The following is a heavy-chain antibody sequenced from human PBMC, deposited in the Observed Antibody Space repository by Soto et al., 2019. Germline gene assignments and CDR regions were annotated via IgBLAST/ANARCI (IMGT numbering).Heavy chain of an antibody. V-gene: IGHV4-59*01. CDR2: IYYSGST. CDR1: GGSISSYY. CDR3: ARFPAYDFWSGYYVRDDAFDI. D-gene: IGHD3-3*01. Sequence: SETLSLTCTVSGGSISSYYLSWIRQPPGKGLEWIGYIYYSGSTNYNPSLKSRVTISVDTSKNQFSLKLSSVTAADTAVYYCARFPAYDFWSGYYVRDDAFDIWGQGTMVTVSS. J-gene: IGHJ3*02.